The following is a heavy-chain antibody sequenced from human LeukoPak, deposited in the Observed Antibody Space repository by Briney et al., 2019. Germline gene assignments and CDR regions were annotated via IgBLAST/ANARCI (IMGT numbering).Heavy chain of an antibody. V-gene: IGHV3-21*01. Sequence: GGSLRLSCAASGFTFSSYTMNWVRQAPGKGLEWVSSITSGSGFISYADSVRGRFTISRDNAKNSLYLQMDSLRAEDTSVYYGRRDGCYDYWGQGTLVTVSS. CDR2: ITSGSGFI. J-gene: IGHJ4*02. CDR3: RRDGCYDY. CDR1: GFTFSSYT. D-gene: IGHD2-21*01.